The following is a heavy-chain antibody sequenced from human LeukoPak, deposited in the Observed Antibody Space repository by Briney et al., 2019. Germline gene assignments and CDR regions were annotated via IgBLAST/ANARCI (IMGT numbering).Heavy chain of an antibody. V-gene: IGHV4-38-2*01. J-gene: IGHJ5*02. CDR2: IYHSGST. CDR3: ARRAGYCSSTSCYNWFDP. CDR1: GYSISSGYY. D-gene: IGHD2-2*01. Sequence: SETLSLTCAVSGYSISSGYYWGWIRQPPGKGLEWIGSIYHSGSTYYNPSLKSRVTISVDTSKNQFSLKLSSVTAADTAVCYCARRAGYCSSTSCYNWFDPWGQGTLVTVSS.